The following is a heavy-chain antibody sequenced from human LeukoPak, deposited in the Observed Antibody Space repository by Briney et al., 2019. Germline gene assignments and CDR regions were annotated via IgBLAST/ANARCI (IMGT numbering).Heavy chain of an antibody. Sequence: PSETLSLTCAVYGGSFSGYYWSWIRQPPGKGLEWIGEINHSGSTNYNPSLKSRVTISVDTSKNQFSLKLSSVTAADTAVYYCATLPYYYDSSGSYYFDHWGQGTLVTVSS. CDR2: INHSGST. D-gene: IGHD3-22*01. CDR1: GGSFSGYY. J-gene: IGHJ4*02. CDR3: ATLPYYYDSSGSYYFDH. V-gene: IGHV4-34*01.